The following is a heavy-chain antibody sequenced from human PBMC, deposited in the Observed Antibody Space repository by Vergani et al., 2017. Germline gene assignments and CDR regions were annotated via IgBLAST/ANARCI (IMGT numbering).Heavy chain of an antibody. J-gene: IGHJ3*02. CDR3: AGEIDYETSCHLGHDSFDI. CDR1: EYTFTNYD. CDR2: MNPKSGNT. Sequence: QVQLVQSGAEVTKPGASVKVSCKASEYTFTNYDINWVRQATGQGLEWMGWMNPKSGNTDYAQKFQGRVTMTRNTSRSTAYMELSSLRSEDTAVYYCAGEIDYETSCHLGHDSFDIWGRGTMVTVSS. V-gene: IGHV1-8*01. D-gene: IGHD3-22*01.